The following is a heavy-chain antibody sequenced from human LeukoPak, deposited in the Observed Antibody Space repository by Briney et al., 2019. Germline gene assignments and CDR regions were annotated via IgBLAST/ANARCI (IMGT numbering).Heavy chain of an antibody. CDR1: GFTFSTYT. CDR3: ARDHDSSGYVWFDP. J-gene: IGHJ5*02. CDR2: ISTTSGYI. D-gene: IGHD3-22*01. Sequence: GGSLRLSCAAAGFTFSTYTMNWVRQAPGKGLEWVSSISTTSGYIYYADSVKGRFTISRDNAKNSLYLQMNGLRAEDTAVYYCARDHDSSGYVWFDPWGQGTLVTVSS. V-gene: IGHV3-21*01.